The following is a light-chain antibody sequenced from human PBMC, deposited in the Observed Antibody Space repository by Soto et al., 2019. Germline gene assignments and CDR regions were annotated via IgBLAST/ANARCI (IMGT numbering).Light chain of an antibody. CDR1: QSVSSSY. CDR2: GAS. CDR3: QQYGSSSYT. Sequence: EIVLTQSPGTLSLSPGERATLSCRASQSVSSSYLAWYQQKPGQAPRLLIYGASSRATGIPDRFSGSGSGTDFTLTNSRLDPEDFAVYYCQQYGSSSYTFGQGTKLEIK. V-gene: IGKV3-20*01. J-gene: IGKJ2*01.